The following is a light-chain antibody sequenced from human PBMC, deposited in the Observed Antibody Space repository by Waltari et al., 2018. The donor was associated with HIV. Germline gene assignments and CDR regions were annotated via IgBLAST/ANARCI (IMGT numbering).Light chain of an antibody. CDR3: SSYAGTSNFVL. CDR1: SSDVGAYNS. J-gene: IGLJ2*01. CDR2: NVS. V-gene: IGLV2-11*01. Sequence: QSALTQPRSVSASPGQSVTIPCTGTSSDVGAYNSVSWYQQHPGTAPKFIIYNVSERPSGVPDRFSGSKSGNTASLTISGLQAEDEADYYCSSYAGTSNFVLFGGGTKLTVL.